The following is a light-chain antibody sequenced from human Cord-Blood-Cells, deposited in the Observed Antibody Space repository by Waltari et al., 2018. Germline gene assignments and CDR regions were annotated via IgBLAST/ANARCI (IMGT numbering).Light chain of an antibody. V-gene: IGLV1-47*01. CDR1: SSNIGSNY. Sequence: QSVLTQPPSASGTPGQRVTISCSGSSSNIGSNYVYWYQQLPGTAPKLLIYRNNQRPSGGPDRFSGSKSGTAASLAISGLRSEDEADYYCAAWDDSLSGYGFGTGTKVTVL. J-gene: IGLJ1*01. CDR2: RNN. CDR3: AAWDDSLSGYG.